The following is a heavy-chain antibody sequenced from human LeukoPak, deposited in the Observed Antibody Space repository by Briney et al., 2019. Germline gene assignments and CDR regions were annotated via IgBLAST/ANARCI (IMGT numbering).Heavy chain of an antibody. V-gene: IGHV4-38-2*02. Sequence: SETLSLTCAVSGYSISSGYYWDWIRQPPGKGLEWIGSIYHSGSTYYNPSLKSRVTISIDTSKNEFSLRLSSVTAADTSVYYCARDYGSGSSYDYFYYALDVWGKGTTVTVSS. CDR1: GYSISSGYY. J-gene: IGHJ6*04. CDR3: ARDYGSGSSYDYFYYALDV. CDR2: IYHSGST. D-gene: IGHD3-10*01.